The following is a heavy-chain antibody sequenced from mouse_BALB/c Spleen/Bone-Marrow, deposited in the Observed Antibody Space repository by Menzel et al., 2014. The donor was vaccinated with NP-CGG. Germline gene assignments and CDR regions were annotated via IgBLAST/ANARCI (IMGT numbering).Heavy chain of an antibody. CDR1: GFNIKDTY. J-gene: IGHJ1*01. D-gene: IGHD1-2*01. CDR3: ALITTATFSYWYFDV. V-gene: IGHV14-3*02. CDR2: IDPANGYS. Sequence: VHVKQSGAELVKPGASVKLSCTASGFNIKDTYMHWVKQRPEQGLEWIGGIDPANGYSIYDPKFQGKATITADTTSNTAHLQLSSLTSEDTAVYYCALITTATFSYWYFDVWGAGTTVTVSS.